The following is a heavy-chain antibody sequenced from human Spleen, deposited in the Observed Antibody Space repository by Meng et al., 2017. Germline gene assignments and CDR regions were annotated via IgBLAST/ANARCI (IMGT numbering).Heavy chain of an antibody. J-gene: IGHJ4*02. V-gene: IGHV4-34*01. Sequence: QVQVQAGGRGRLKPSETLSLTCAVDGGTIMCTNWSWIRQPPGKGLEWIGEINDSGSTNYNPSLKSRVTISKDTTKNQFSLKLSSVTAADTAVYYCARTIGVEYSSSWYYFDYWGQGTLVTVSS. CDR3: ARTIGVEYSSSWYYFDY. D-gene: IGHD6-13*01. CDR1: GGTIMCTN. CDR2: INDSGST.